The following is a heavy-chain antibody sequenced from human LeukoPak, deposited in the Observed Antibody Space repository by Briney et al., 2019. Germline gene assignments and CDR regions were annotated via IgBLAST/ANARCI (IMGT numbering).Heavy chain of an antibody. CDR2: ISYDGSNK. D-gene: IGHD2-2*01. V-gene: IGHV3-30*18. Sequence: PGRSPRLSCAASGFTLSGYGMHWVRQAPGKGLEWVAVISYDGSNKYYADSVKGRFTISRDNSKNTLYLQMNSLRAEDTAVYYCAKGQDIVVVYYYYGMDVWGQGTTVTVSS. CDR3: AKGQDIVVVYYYYGMDV. CDR1: GFTLSGYG. J-gene: IGHJ6*02.